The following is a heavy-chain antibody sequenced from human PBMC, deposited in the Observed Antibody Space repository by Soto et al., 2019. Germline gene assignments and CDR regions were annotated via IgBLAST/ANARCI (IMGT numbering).Heavy chain of an antibody. V-gene: IGHV3-9*01. CDR1: GFHLVGYG. CDR2: INWNSGTM. Sequence: GRPLIVSCGAAGFHLVGYGMHSTRQTPGKGLEWVAGINWNSGTMVYRDSVKGRFTISRDNARNSLYLQMNNLRAEDTALYFCAKGTEYGVVLMSTFDYWGQGTLVTVSS. D-gene: IGHD3-3*01. CDR3: AKGTEYGVVLMSTFDY. J-gene: IGHJ4*02.